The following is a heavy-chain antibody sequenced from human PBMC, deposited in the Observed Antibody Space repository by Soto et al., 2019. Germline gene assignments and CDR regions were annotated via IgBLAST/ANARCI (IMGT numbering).Heavy chain of an antibody. V-gene: IGHV1-18*01. Sequence: QVQLVQSGGELRKPGASVKVSCNASGYTFTDNSITWVRQAPGQGIEWMGWINTDTGATRSTHKWQDRVTMATDTSTSTGYWELAGLRSAGTAIYYCARGGGYEVDFGGEGSLVAVSS. D-gene: IGHD5-12*01. CDR3: ARGGGYEVDF. J-gene: IGHJ4*02. CDR1: GYTFTDNS. CDR2: INTDTGAT.